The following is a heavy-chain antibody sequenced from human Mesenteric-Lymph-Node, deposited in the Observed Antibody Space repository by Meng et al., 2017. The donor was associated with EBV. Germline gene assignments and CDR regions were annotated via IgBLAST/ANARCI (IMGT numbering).Heavy chain of an antibody. CDR2: INHSGST. Sequence: QVQLQQGGAGLLKPSVPLSLTCAVDGGSFSGYYWSWIRQPPGKELEWIGEINHSGSTNYNPSLKRRVTISVDTSKNQFSLKLSSVTAADTAVYYCARGEKGPIDYWGQGTLVTVSS. V-gene: IGHV4-34*01. J-gene: IGHJ4*02. CDR1: GGSFSGYY. CDR3: ARGEKGPIDY.